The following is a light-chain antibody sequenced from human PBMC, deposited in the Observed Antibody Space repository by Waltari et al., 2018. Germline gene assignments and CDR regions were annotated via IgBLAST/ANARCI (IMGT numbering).Light chain of an antibody. J-gene: IGLJ1*01. CDR1: NIGSIH. V-gene: IGLV3-21*02. CDR3: QFWDNSNDHPYV. CDR2: DDD. Sequence: YVVTQPPSVSVAPGPTARITWGADNIGSIHVTWFQQKPGQAPVMVVYDDDARPSGIPERFSGSNSGDTATLTISRVEAGDEADYYCQFWDNSNDHPYVFGTGTKVTVL.